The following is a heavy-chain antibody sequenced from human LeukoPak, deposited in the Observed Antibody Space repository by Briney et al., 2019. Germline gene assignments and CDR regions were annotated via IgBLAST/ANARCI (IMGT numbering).Heavy chain of an antibody. CDR1: GGSISSSSYY. Sequence: PSETLSLTCTVSGGSISSSSYYWGWIRQPPGKGLEWIGSIYYSGSTYYNPSLKSRFTISVDTSKNQFSLKLSSVTAADTAVYYCARLSRRVGAIAYWGQGTLVTVSS. D-gene: IGHD1-26*01. V-gene: IGHV4-39*01. CDR2: IYYSGST. J-gene: IGHJ4*02. CDR3: ARLSRRVGAIAY.